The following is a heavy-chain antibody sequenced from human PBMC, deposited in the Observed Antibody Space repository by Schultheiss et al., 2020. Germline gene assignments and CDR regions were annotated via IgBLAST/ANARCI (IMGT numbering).Heavy chain of an antibody. CDR1: GGSISSGGYS. V-gene: IGHV4-30-2*01. J-gene: IGHJ4*02. D-gene: IGHD1-26*01. CDR2: IYHSGST. Sequence: SETLPLTCAVSGGSISSGGYSWSWIRQPPGKGLEWIGYIYHSGSTYYNPSLKSRVTISVDRSKNQFSLKLSSVTAADTAVYYCARHGSYYGAYDYWGQGTLVTVSS. CDR3: ARHGSYYGAYDY.